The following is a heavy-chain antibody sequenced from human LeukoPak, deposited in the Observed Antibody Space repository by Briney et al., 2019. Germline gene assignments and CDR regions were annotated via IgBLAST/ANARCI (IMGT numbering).Heavy chain of an antibody. CDR1: GGSFSGYY. D-gene: IGHD1-26*01. CDR2: INHSGST. J-gene: IGHJ5*02. V-gene: IGHV4-34*01. Sequence: SETLSLTCAVYGGSFSGYYWSWIRQPPGKGLEWIGEINHSGSTNYNPSLKSRVTISVDTSKNQFSLKLSSVTAADTAVYNCARLRWELPPRLGWFDPWGQGTLVTVSS. CDR3: ARLRWELPPRLGWFDP.